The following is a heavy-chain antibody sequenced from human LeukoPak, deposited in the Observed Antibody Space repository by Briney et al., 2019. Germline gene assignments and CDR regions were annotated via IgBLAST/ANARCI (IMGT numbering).Heavy chain of an antibody. CDR1: GGSISSYY. CDR3: ARNEDVFDI. Sequence: RTSETLSLTCTVSGGSISSYYWSWIRQPPGKGLEWIGYIYYSGSTNYNPSLKSRVTISVDTSKNQFYLKLSSVSAADTAVYYCARNEDVFDIWGQGTMVTVSS. V-gene: IGHV4-59*01. J-gene: IGHJ3*02. CDR2: IYYSGST.